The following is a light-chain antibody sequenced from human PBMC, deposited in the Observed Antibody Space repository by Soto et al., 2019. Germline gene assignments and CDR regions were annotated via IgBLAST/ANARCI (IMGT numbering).Light chain of an antibody. V-gene: IGKV1-39*01. CDR2: AAS. CDR1: QSVSGY. CDR3: QQTYTSPRT. Sequence: DIQMTQSPSSLSACVGDRVTITCRTSQSVSGYLNWYQQEPGKAPKLLIYAASSLQSGVPSRFSGSGSGTDFSLTISSLQPEDFATYYCQQTYTSPRTFGQGTKVDIK. J-gene: IGKJ1*01.